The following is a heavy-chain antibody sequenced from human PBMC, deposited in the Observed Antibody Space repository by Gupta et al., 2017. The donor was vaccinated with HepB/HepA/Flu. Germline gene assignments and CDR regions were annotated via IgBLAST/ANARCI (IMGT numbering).Heavy chain of an antibody. J-gene: IGHJ6*03. D-gene: IGHD3-3*01. CDR3: ARGGYYDFDMDV. V-gene: IGHV4-4*07. Sequence: STNYNPSLKSRVTMSVDTSKNQFSLKLSSVTAADTAVYYCARGGYYDFDMDVWGKGTTVTVSS. CDR2: ST.